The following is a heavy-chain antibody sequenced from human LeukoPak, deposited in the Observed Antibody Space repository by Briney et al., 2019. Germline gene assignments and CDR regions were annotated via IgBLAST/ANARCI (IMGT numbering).Heavy chain of an antibody. V-gene: IGHV3-23*01. CDR3: AKDRLSYGDDSSDAFDI. CDR2: ISGSGGST. J-gene: IGHJ3*02. D-gene: IGHD3-22*01. Sequence: GGSLRLSCAASGFTFSSYAMSWVRQAPGKGLEWVSAISGSGGSTYYADSVKGRFTISRDNSKNTLYLQMNSLRAEDTAVYYCAKDRLSYGDDSSDAFDIWGQGTTVTVSS. CDR1: GFTFSSYA.